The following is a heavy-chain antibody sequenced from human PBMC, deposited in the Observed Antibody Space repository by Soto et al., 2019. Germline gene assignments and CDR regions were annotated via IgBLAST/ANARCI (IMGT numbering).Heavy chain of an antibody. J-gene: IGHJ6*02. CDR3: AREGRHIAARPWPYYYYGMDV. Sequence: SVKVSCKASGGTFSSYAISWVRQAPGQGLEWMGGIIPIFGTANYAQKFQGRVTITADESTSTAYMELSSLRSEDTAVYYCAREGRHIAARPWPYYYYGMDVWGQGTTVTVSS. D-gene: IGHD6-6*01. CDR1: GGTFSSYA. CDR2: IIPIFGTA. V-gene: IGHV1-69*13.